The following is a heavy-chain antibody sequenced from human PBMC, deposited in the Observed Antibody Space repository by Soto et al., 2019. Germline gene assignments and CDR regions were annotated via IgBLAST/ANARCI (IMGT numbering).Heavy chain of an antibody. J-gene: IGHJ4*02. CDR1: GGSVNSGDYY. V-gene: IGHV4-31*03. D-gene: IGHD5-12*01. CDR3: AREVNSLESGYDPRQIDY. CDR2: IYSTGST. Sequence: PSETLSLTCTVSGGSVNSGDYYWSWIRQHPGKGLEWIGYIYSTGSTYYNPSLKSRVTMSVDTSKNQFSLKVSSVTAADTAVYYCAREVNSLESGYDPRQIDYWGQGTLVTVSS.